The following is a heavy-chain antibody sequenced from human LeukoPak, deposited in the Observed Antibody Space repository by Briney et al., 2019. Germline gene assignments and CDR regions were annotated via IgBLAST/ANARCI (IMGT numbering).Heavy chain of an antibody. CDR3: ARTYYDFWSGYYIRYFDY. V-gene: IGHV4-59*08. CDR2: IYYSGST. CDR1: GGSISCYY. D-gene: IGHD3-3*01. J-gene: IGHJ4*02. Sequence: KPSETLSLTCTVSGGSISCYYWSWIRQPPGKGLEWIGYIYYSGSTNYNPSLKSRVTISVDTSKNQFSLKLSSVTAADTAVYYCARTYYDFWSGYYIRYFDYWGQGTLVTVSS.